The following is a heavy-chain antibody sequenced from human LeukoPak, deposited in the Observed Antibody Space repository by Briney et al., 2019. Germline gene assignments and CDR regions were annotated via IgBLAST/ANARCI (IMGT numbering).Heavy chain of an antibody. CDR2: IIPILGIA. Sequence: GASVKVSCKASGGTFSSYTISWVRQAPGQGLEWMGRIIPILGIANYAQKFQGRVTITADKSTSTAYMELSSLRSEDTAVYYCARDSNVEMATILPDYWGQGTLVTASS. D-gene: IGHD5-24*01. CDR3: ARDSNVEMATILPDY. V-gene: IGHV1-69*04. J-gene: IGHJ4*02. CDR1: GGTFSSYT.